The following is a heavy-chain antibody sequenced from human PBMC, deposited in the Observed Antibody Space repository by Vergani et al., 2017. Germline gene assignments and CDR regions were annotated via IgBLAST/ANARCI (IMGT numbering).Heavy chain of an antibody. V-gene: IGHV3-23*01. CDR2: ISGSGGST. Sequence: EVQLLESGGGLVPPGGSLRISCAASGFTFSSYAMSWVRQAPGKGLEWVSAISGSGGSTYYADSVKGRFTISRDNSKNTLYLQMNRLRAEDTAVYYCAKVELGYDIGPCYYFDYWGQGTLVTVSS. CDR1: GFTFSSYA. CDR3: AKVELGYDIGPCYYFDY. J-gene: IGHJ4*02. D-gene: IGHD3-9*01.